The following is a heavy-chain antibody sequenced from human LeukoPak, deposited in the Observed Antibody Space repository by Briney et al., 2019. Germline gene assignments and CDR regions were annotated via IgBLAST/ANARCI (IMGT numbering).Heavy chain of an antibody. CDR1: GFSFSTYA. V-gene: IGHV3-23*01. D-gene: IGHD6-19*01. CDR3: AKSRYTRGWFNY. J-gene: IGHJ4*02. Sequence: GGSLRLSCAASGFSFSTYAMNWVRQAPGKGLEWVSIIGASVGSTYYADSVKGRFTISRDNSKNTLYLKMNSLRAEDTAEYYCAKSRYTRGWFNYWGQGTLVTVSS. CDR2: IGASVGST.